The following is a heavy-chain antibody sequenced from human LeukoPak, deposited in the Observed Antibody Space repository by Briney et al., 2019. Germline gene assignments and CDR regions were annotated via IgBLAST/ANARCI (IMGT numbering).Heavy chain of an antibody. V-gene: IGHV3-21*01. CDR1: GFTVSSNS. Sequence: GGSLRLSCTVSGFTVSSNSMSWVRQAPGKGLEWVSGISSTSTYIYYADSVKGRFTISRDYPKNSLYLQMNSLRAEDTAVYYCARAPTSEQQLQFDYWGQGTLVTVSS. CDR2: ISSTSTYI. CDR3: ARAPTSEQQLQFDY. D-gene: IGHD6-13*01. J-gene: IGHJ4*02.